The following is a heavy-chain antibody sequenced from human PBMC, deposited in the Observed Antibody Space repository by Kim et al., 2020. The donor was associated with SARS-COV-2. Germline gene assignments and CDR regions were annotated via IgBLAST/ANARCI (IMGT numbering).Heavy chain of an antibody. Sequence: SETLSLTCTVSGGSISSYYWSWIRQPPGKGLEWIGYIYYSGSTNYNPSLKSRVTISVDTSKNQFSLKLSSVTAADTAVYYCARHQTTYYYDSSGYYFDYWGQGTLVTVSS. J-gene: IGHJ4*02. D-gene: IGHD3-22*01. CDR3: ARHQTTYYYDSSGYYFDY. V-gene: IGHV4-59*08. CDR2: IYYSGST. CDR1: GGSISSYY.